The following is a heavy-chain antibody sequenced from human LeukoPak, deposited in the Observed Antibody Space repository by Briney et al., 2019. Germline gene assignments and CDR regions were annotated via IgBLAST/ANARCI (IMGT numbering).Heavy chain of an antibody. Sequence: PGGSLRLSCAASGFTFSSYAMGWVRQAPGKGLEWVSGLSGSGGNTYYAESVKGRFTISRDNSKNTPSLQMNSLRAEDTAVYYCAKVSGYYFDSGGYYYFDYWGQGTLVTVSS. D-gene: IGHD3-22*01. J-gene: IGHJ4*02. CDR3: AKVSGYYFDSGGYYYFDY. V-gene: IGHV3-23*01. CDR1: GFTFSSYA. CDR2: LSGSGGNT.